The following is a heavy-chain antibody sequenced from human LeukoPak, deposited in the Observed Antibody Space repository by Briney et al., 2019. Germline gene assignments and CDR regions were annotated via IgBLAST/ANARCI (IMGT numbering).Heavy chain of an antibody. J-gene: IGHJ4*02. D-gene: IGHD1-26*01. CDR3: ARGPSLGAHLDY. CDR1: GGSISSNNW. CDR2: IYHYGTT. Sequence: SETLSPTCAVSGGSISSNNWWTWVRQAPGKGLEWIGEIYHYGTTNYNPSLKGRVTISVDKSKNQFSLKFNSVTAADTAVYYCARGPSLGAHLDYWGQGTLVTVSS. V-gene: IGHV4-4*02.